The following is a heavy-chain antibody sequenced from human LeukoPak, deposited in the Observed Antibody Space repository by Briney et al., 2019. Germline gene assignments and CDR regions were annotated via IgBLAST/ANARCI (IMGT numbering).Heavy chain of an antibody. J-gene: IGHJ6*03. Sequence: ASVKVSCKASGYTFTSYYMHWVRQAPGQGLEWMGIINPSGGSTSYAQKFQGRVTMTRDTSTSTAYMELSSLRSEDTAVYYCARGKGVRGVIIRDYYYYMDVWGKGTTVTVSS. CDR3: ARGKGVRGVIIRDYYYYMDV. V-gene: IGHV1-46*01. CDR2: INPSGGST. CDR1: GYTFTSYY. D-gene: IGHD3-10*01.